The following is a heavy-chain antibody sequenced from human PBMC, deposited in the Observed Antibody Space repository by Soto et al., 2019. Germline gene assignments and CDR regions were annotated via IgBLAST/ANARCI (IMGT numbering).Heavy chain of an antibody. Sequence: QITLRESGPTRVRPTQTLSLTCSFSGFSLHTSGVGVGWIRQPPEKPWEGLATIFWVDDKRYSPSLKSRLSITKDTSENQVVLTMTNMDPVDTATYYCAYRALYSGSYWDGGYFDSWGQGTLITVSS. CDR1: GFSLHTSGVG. CDR3: AYRALYSGSYWDGGYFDS. D-gene: IGHD1-26*01. J-gene: IGHJ4*02. CDR2: IFWVDDK. V-gene: IGHV2-5*02.